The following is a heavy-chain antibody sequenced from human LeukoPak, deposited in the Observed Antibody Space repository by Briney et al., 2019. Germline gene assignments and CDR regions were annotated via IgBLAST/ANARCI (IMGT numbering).Heavy chain of an antibody. J-gene: IGHJ5*02. D-gene: IGHD6-13*01. V-gene: IGHV1-2*02. CDR2: INPNSGGT. CDR1: GYTLTGYY. Sequence: ASVKVSCKASGYTLTGYYMHWVRQAPGRGLEWMGWINPNSGGTNYAQKFQGRVTMTMDTSISTAYMELSRLRSDDTAVYYCVRGWVAAAAGTGWFDPWGQGTLVTVSS. CDR3: VRGWVAAAAGTGWFDP.